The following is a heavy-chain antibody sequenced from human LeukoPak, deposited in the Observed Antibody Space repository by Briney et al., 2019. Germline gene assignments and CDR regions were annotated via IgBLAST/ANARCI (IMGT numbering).Heavy chain of an antibody. CDR3: AREYCSSTSCYTGDNWFDP. V-gene: IGHV3-21*01. CDR1: GFTFSSYS. D-gene: IGHD2-2*02. Sequence: GGSPRLSCAASGFTFSSYSMNWVRQAPGKGLEWVSSISSSSSYIYYADSVKGRFTISRDNAKNSLYLQMNSLRAEDTAVYYCAREYCSSTSCYTGDNWFDPWGQGTLVTVSS. CDR2: ISSSSSYI. J-gene: IGHJ5*02.